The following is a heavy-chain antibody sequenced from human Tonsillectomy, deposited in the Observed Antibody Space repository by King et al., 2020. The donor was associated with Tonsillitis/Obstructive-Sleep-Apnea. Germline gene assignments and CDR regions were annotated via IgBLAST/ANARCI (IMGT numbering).Heavy chain of an antibody. Sequence: VQLVESGGGLVQPGGSLRLSCAASRFTFSSYEMNWVRQAPGKGLEWVSYISSSGSTIYYADSVKGRFTISRDNAKNSLYLQMNSLRAEDTAVYYCARVEGDIAAAGTGWFDPWGQGTLVTVSS. D-gene: IGHD6-13*01. J-gene: IGHJ5*02. V-gene: IGHV3-48*03. CDR1: RFTFSSYE. CDR3: ARVEGDIAAAGTGWFDP. CDR2: ISSSGSTI.